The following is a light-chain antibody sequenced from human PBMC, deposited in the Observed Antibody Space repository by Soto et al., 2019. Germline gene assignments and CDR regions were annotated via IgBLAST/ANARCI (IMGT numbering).Light chain of an antibody. CDR3: QHSGDSQWT. Sequence: EIVLTQSPGTLSLSPGARATLSCRASQSISSSYLAWYQQKPGQAPRLLMYGASTRATGIPDRFSGSGSVTDFTLTISRLEPEDFAMYYCQHSGDSQWTFGGGTKVEVK. CDR1: QSISSSY. V-gene: IGKV3-20*01. J-gene: IGKJ1*01. CDR2: GAS.